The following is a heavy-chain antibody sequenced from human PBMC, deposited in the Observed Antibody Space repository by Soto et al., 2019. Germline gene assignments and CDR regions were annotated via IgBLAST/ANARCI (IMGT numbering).Heavy chain of an antibody. V-gene: IGHV6-1*01. Sequence: QVQLQQSGPGLVKPSQTLSLTCAISGDSVSSNSAAWNWIRQSPSRGLEWLGRTYYRSKWYNDYAVSVKSRITINPDTSKNQFALQLNSLTPEATAVYYCARDRVAARPYYYYGRDVWGQGTTVTFSS. CDR1: GDSVSSNSAA. CDR2: TYYRSKWYN. J-gene: IGHJ6*02. D-gene: IGHD6-6*01. CDR3: ARDRVAARPYYYYGRDV.